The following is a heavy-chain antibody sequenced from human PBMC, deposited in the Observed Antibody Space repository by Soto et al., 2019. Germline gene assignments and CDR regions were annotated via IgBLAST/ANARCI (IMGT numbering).Heavy chain of an antibody. Sequence: QVQLVQSGAEVQKPGASVKVSCKSSGYTFTSYYMHWVRLAPGQGLEWMGIINPSGGSKSDAQKFQSRVTKTRDTSTSTVYMELSSLRSEDTAVYYCARDVSRGWDDPYYYYGIDVWGQGTTVTVSS. CDR3: ARDVSRGWDDPYYYYGIDV. CDR1: GYTFTSYY. V-gene: IGHV1-46*01. CDR2: INPSGGSK. D-gene: IGHD6-19*01. J-gene: IGHJ6*02.